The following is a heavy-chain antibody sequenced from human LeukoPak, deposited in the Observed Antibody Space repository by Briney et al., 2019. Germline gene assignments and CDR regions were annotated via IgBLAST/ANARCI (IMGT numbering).Heavy chain of an antibody. CDR2: MSPNSGNT. J-gene: IGHJ6*02. V-gene: IGHV1-8*01. Sequence: ASVKVSCKASGYTFTSYDINWVRQATGQGLEWMGWMSPNSGNTGYAQKFQGRVTMTRNTSISTAYMELSSLRSEDTAVYYCARREVLRFLEWSGDYYYGMDVWGQGTTVTVSS. D-gene: IGHD3-3*01. CDR1: GYTFTSYD. CDR3: ARREVLRFLEWSGDYYYGMDV.